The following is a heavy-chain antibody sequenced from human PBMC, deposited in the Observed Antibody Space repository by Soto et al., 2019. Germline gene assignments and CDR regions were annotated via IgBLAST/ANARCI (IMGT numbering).Heavy chain of an antibody. Sequence: SETLSLTCAVYGGSFSGYYWSWIRQPPGKGLEWIGEINHSGSTNYNPSLKSRVTISVDTSKNQFSLKLSSVTAADTAVYYCARAGRITMVRGVIHKKRPLDGWGQGTLVTVSS. D-gene: IGHD3-10*01. CDR2: INHSGST. CDR1: GGSFSGYY. J-gene: IGHJ4*02. V-gene: IGHV4-34*01. CDR3: ARAGRITMVRGVIHKKRPLDG.